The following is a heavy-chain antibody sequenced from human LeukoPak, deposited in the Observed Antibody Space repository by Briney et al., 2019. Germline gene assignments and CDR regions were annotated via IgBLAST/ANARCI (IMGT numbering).Heavy chain of an antibody. Sequence: SETLSLTCTVSGGSISSGDYYWSWIRQPAGKGLEWIGRIYTSGSTNYNPSLKSRVSMSVDTSKNQFSLKLSSVIAADTAMYYCARESHYDFWDGYYTGGLDHWGQGIVVTVSS. CDR3: ARESHYDFWDGYYTGGLDH. CDR1: GGSISSGDYY. D-gene: IGHD3/OR15-3a*01. CDR2: IYTSGST. V-gene: IGHV4-61*02. J-gene: IGHJ4*02.